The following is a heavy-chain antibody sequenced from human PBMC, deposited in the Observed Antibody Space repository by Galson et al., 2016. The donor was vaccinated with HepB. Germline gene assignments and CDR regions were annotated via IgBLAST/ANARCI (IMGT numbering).Heavy chain of an antibody. J-gene: IGHJ4*02. CDR3: ARASYSGNYNTPLDY. D-gene: IGHD1-26*01. CDR1: GGSFSGYV. V-gene: IGHV1-69*13. CDR2: VIPISGTT. Sequence: SVKVSCKASGGSFSGYVIDWVRQAPGQGLEWMGRVIPISGTTDYAQNFQGRVTITADESTSTAYMELSSLRSEDTAVYFCARASYSGNYNTPLDYWGQGTLVTVSP.